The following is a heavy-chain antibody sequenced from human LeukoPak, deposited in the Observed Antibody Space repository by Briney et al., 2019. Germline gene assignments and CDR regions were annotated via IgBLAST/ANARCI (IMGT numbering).Heavy chain of an antibody. CDR3: ARSTGWSTVPTYDAFDI. CDR1: GYSFTSYG. D-gene: IGHD4-17*01. V-gene: IGHV1-18*01. J-gene: IGHJ3*02. CDR2: IIAHNGNT. Sequence: GASVKVSCKASGYSFTSYGISWVRQAPGQGLEWMGWIIAHNGNTKYAQKLQGRVTMTIDTSTNTAYMELRSLRSDDTAIYYCARSTGWSTVPTYDAFDIWGQGTMVAVSS.